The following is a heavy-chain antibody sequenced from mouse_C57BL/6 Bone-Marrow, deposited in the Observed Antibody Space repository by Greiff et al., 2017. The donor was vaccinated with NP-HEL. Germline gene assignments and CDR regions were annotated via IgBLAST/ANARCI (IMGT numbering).Heavy chain of an antibody. J-gene: IGHJ1*03. CDR2: ISNLAYSI. V-gene: IGHV5-15*01. CDR3: ARQGGLRSGGYFDV. D-gene: IGHD1-1*01. CDR1: GFTFSDYG. Sequence: EVQLVESGGGLVQPGGSLKLSCAASGFTFSDYGMAWVRQAPRKGPEWVAFISNLAYSIYYADTVTGRFTISRENAKNTLYLEMSSLRSEDTAMYYCARQGGLRSGGYFDVWGTGTTVTVSS.